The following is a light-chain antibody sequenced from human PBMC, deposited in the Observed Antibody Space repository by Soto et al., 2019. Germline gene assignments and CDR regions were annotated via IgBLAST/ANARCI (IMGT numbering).Light chain of an antibody. CDR3: QVWDSSSDHNYV. CDR2: YDS. V-gene: IGLV3-21*04. Sequence: SYELTQPPSVSVAPGKTARITCGGNNIGSKSVPGYQQKPGQAPVLVIYYDSDRPSGIPERFSGSNSGNTATLTISRVEAGDEADYYCQVWDSSSDHNYVFGTGTKLTVL. CDR1: NIGSKS. J-gene: IGLJ1*01.